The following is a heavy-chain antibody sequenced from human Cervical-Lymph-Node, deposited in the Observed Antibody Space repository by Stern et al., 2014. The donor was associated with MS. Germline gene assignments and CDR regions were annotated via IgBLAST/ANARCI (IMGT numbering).Heavy chain of an antibody. CDR1: GFTFSTYG. CDR3: AKGDNWRRLNY. D-gene: IGHD1-20*01. J-gene: IGHJ4*02. V-gene: IGHV3-30*18. Sequence: VQLVESGGGVVQPGRSLRLSCAASGFTFSTYGMHWVRQAPGKGLEGVGVISDDGSKKFYADSVKGRFTISRDNSKNTLYLQMNSLRAEDTAVYYCAKGDNWRRLNYWGQGTLVTVSS. CDR2: ISDDGSKK.